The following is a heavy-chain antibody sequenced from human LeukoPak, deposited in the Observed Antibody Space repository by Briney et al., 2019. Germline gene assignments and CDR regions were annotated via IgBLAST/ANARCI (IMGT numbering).Heavy chain of an antibody. D-gene: IGHD6-13*01. V-gene: IGHV3-9*01. CDR3: VKDSVAAAGTDYFDY. CDR1: GISLTNYA. CDR2: ISWNSGSI. Sequence: PGGSLRLSCVVSGISLTNYAMTWVRQAPGKGLEWVSGISWNSGSIGYADSVKGRFTISRDNAKNSLYLQMTSLRAEDTALYYCVKDSVAAAGTDYFDYWGQGTLVTVSS. J-gene: IGHJ4*02.